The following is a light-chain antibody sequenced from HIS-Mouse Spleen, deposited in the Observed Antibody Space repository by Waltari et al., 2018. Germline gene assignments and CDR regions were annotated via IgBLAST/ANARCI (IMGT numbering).Light chain of an antibody. V-gene: IGLV2-18*02. J-gene: IGLJ1*01. Sequence: QSALTQPPSVSGSPGQSVPISCTGTSSDFGSYNRFPWYQQPPGTAPKLMIYEVSNRPSGVPDRFSGSKSGNTASLTISGLQAEDEADYYCSSYTSSSTVFGTGTKVTVL. CDR1: SSDFGSYNR. CDR2: EVS. CDR3: SSYTSSSTV.